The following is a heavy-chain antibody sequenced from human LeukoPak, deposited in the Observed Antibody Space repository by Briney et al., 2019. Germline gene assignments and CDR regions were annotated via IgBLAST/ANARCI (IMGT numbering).Heavy chain of an antibody. Sequence: ASVKVSCKASGYTFTSYDINWVRQATGQGLEWMGWMNPNSGNTGYAQKFQGRVTMTRNTPISTAYMELSSLRSEDTAVYYCARGLFRGVRGVHPYPGYWGQGTLVTVSS. J-gene: IGHJ4*02. V-gene: IGHV1-8*01. D-gene: IGHD3-10*01. CDR1: GYTFTSYD. CDR3: ARGLFRGVRGVHPYPGY. CDR2: MNPNSGNT.